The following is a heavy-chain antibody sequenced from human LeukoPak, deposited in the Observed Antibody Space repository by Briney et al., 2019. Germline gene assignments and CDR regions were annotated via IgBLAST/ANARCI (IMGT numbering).Heavy chain of an antibody. Sequence: GGSLRLSCAASGFTFSSYWMHWVRQAPGKGLMWVSRINNDGSRTTYADSVKGRFTISRDNSKNTLYLQMSSLRAEDTAMYYCAREGNSGYYPYWGQGILVTVSS. CDR3: AREGNSGYYPY. J-gene: IGHJ4*02. D-gene: IGHD3-22*01. CDR1: GFTFSSYW. CDR2: INNDGSRT. V-gene: IGHV3-74*03.